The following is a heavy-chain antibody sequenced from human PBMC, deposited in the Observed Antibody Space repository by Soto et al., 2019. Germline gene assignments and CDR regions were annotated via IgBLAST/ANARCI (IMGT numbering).Heavy chain of an antibody. D-gene: IGHD3-22*01. CDR3: VRIRRHNEHDIFDS. J-gene: IGHJ4*02. Sequence: EVQLVESGGNLVQSGGSLRLSCAASGFIFSDNYMDWVRQAPGEGLEWIGRIRNRGNSYTTEYAASVQGRFTISRDDSRNSLYLQLNSLNPEDTAMYYCVRIRRHNEHDIFDSWGQGTLVTVSS. V-gene: IGHV3-72*01. CDR2: IRNRGNSYTT. CDR1: GFIFSDNY.